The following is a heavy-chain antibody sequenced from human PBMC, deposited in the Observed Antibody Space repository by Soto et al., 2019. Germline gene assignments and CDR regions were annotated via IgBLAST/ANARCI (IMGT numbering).Heavy chain of an antibody. D-gene: IGHD2-15*01. V-gene: IGHV1-2*02. CDR2: INPRSGGT. CDR3: VRELEGYRGY. Sequence: QVQLVQSEAEVKKPGASVKVSCKASGYTFTDYYIHCVRQAPGQGLEWMGWINPRSGGTKYVPKFQGKVTMSRGTSINTAHMELRRLRAVDTAVYYCVRELEGYRGYWGQGTLATVSS. CDR1: GYTFTDYY. J-gene: IGHJ4*02.